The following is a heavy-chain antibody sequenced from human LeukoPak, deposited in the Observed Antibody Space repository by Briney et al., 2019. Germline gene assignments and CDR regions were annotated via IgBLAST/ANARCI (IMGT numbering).Heavy chain of an antibody. CDR1: GFTFSSYA. D-gene: IGHD3-10*01. Sequence: GGSLRLSCAASGFTFSSYAMNWVRQAPGKGLEWVSAIGATGSSTYYADSMKGRFTISRDNSKNTLYLQMNSLRAEDTAVYYCAKRGGGNYFDYWGQGTLVTVSS. CDR2: IGATGSST. V-gene: IGHV3-23*01. J-gene: IGHJ4*02. CDR3: AKRGGGNYFDY.